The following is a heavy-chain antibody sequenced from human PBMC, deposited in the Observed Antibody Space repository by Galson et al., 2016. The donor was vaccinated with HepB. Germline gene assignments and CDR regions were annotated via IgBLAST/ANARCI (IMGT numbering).Heavy chain of an antibody. V-gene: IGHV3-30*18. D-gene: IGHD5-24*01. CDR1: GFTFSGYG. Sequence: SLRLSCAASGFTFSGYGMHWVRQAPGKGLDWVALISYDGSNEYYADSVRGRFTISRDKSKSTVYLQMNSLRAEDTAVYYCAKDRWRDYYYAMDVWGQGTTVTVSS. CDR2: ISYDGSNE. J-gene: IGHJ6*02. CDR3: AKDRWRDYYYAMDV.